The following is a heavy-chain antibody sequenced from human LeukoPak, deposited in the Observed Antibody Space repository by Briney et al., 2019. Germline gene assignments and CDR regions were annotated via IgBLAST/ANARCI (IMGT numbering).Heavy chain of an antibody. Sequence: PSETLSLTCSVSGGSISSSSNYWGWIRQPPGKGLEWIGSIYYSGNTYYNPSLKSRVTISVDTSKNQFSLKLSSVAAADTAVYYCARQSRPSWFGELNPYYFDYWGQGTLVTVSS. V-gene: IGHV4-39*01. CDR2: IYYSGNT. CDR3: ARQSRPSWFGELNPYYFDY. D-gene: IGHD3-10*01. CDR1: GGSISSSSNY. J-gene: IGHJ4*02.